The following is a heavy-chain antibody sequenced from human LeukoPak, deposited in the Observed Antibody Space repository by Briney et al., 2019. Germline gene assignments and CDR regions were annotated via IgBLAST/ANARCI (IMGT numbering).Heavy chain of an antibody. D-gene: IGHD2-2*01. Sequence: GGSLRLSCAASGFTFSDYYMDWVRQAPRKGLEWVGRSRNKANRYTTEYAASVKGRFTISRDESKNSLYLQMDSLKAEGTALYYCVRDFTSTAASSDYWGQGTLVTVSS. CDR1: GFTFSDYY. CDR3: VRDFTSTAASSDY. V-gene: IGHV3-72*01. CDR2: SRNKANRYTT. J-gene: IGHJ4*02.